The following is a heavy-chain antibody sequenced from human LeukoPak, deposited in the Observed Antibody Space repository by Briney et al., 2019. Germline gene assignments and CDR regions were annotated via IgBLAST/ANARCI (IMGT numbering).Heavy chain of an antibody. V-gene: IGHV4-59*08. J-gene: IGHJ4*02. CDR1: GGSISSYY. D-gene: IGHD5-12*01. Sequence: SETLSLNCTVSGGSISSYYWSWIRQPPGKGLEWIGYIYYSGSTNYNPSLKSRVTISVDTSKNQFSLKLSSVTAADTAVYYCARRGYSGYGGDYFDYWGQESPVTVSS. CDR3: ARRGYSGYGGDYFDY. CDR2: IYYSGST.